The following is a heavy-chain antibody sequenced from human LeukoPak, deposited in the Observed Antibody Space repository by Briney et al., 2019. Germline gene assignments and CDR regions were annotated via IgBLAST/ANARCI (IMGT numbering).Heavy chain of an antibody. CDR1: GYTFTSYA. V-gene: IGHV7-4-1*02. D-gene: IGHD1-1*01. CDR2: INTNTGSP. Sequence: ASVKVSCKASGYTFTSYAMNWVRQAPGQGLEWIGWINTNTGSPTYAQGFTGRFVFSLDTSVSTAYLHISSLKAEDTAVYYCARVQMERQQAFWFDPWGEGTLVSVSS. CDR3: ARVQMERQQAFWFDP. J-gene: IGHJ5*02.